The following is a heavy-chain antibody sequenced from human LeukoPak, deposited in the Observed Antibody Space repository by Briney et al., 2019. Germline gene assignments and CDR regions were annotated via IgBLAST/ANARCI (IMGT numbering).Heavy chain of an antibody. CDR2: IRSKANSYAT. CDR1: GFTFSGSA. CDR3: TRIVATTFDY. D-gene: IGHD5-12*01. Sequence: GGSLRLSCAASGFTFSGSAMHWVRQASGKGLEWVGRIRSKANSYATAYAASVKGRFTIPRDDSKNTAYLQMNSLKTEDTAVYYCTRIVATTFDYWGQGTLVTVSS. V-gene: IGHV3-73*01. J-gene: IGHJ4*02.